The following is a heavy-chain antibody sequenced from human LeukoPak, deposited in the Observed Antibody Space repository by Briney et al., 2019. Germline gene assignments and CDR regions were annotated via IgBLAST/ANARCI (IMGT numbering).Heavy chain of an antibody. D-gene: IGHD5-18*01. CDR2: IIPIFGTA. CDR3: ARTRGYSYGQDY. CDR1: GGTFSSYA. J-gene: IGHJ4*02. Sequence: GASVKVSCKASGGTFSSYAISWVRQAPGQGLEWMGRIIPIFGTANYAQKFQGRVTITTDESTSTACMELSSLRSEDTAVYYCARTRGYSYGQDYWGQGTLVTVSS. V-gene: IGHV1-69*05.